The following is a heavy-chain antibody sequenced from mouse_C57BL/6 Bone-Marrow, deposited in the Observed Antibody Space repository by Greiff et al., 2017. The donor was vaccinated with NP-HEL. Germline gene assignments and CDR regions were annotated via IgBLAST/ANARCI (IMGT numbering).Heavy chain of an antibody. J-gene: IGHJ4*01. V-gene: IGHV7-3*01. CDR3: ARSIYYDYADDPFYGMDY. CDR2: ISNKANGYTI. D-gene: IGHD2-4*01. CDR1: GFTFTDYY. Sequence: EVHLVESGGGLVQPGGSLSLSCAASGFTFTDYYMSWVRQPPGKALEWVGFISNKANGYTIEYSASVKGRFTISRDNSQSVLYLQMHALRAEDSATYYCARSIYYDYADDPFYGMDYWGQGTSVTVSS.